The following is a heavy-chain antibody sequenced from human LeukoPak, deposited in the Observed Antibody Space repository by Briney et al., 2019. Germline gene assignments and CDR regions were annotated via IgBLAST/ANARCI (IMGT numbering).Heavy chain of an antibody. D-gene: IGHD3-3*01. CDR2: INHSGST. J-gene: IGHJ3*02. CDR1: GGSFSGYY. V-gene: IGHV4-34*01. Sequence: SETLSLTCAVYGGSFSGYYWSWIRQPPGKGLEWIGEINHSGSTNYNPSLKSRVTISVDMSKNQLSLKLSSVTAADTAVYYCASTPPTGDFWSGYLRSPADAFDIWGQGTMVTVSS. CDR3: ASTPPTGDFWSGYLRSPADAFDI.